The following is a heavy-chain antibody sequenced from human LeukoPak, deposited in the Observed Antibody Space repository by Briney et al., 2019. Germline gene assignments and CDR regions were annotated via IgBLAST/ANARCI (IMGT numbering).Heavy chain of an antibody. CDR1: GYTFTGYY. CDR2: INPNSGGT. Sequence: VASVKVSCKASGYTFTGYYMHWVRQAPGQGLEWMGWINPNSGGTNYAQKFQGRVTMTRDTSISTAYMERSRLRSDHTAVYYCARVAREYYDSSGYSSWGQGPLVTVSS. CDR3: ARVAREYYDSSGYSS. J-gene: IGHJ5*02. V-gene: IGHV1-2*02. D-gene: IGHD3-22*01.